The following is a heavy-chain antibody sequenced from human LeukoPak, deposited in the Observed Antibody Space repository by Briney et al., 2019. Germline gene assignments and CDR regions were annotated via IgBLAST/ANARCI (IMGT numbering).Heavy chain of an antibody. CDR3: ARQVSTVTPDY. V-gene: IGHV4-39*01. Sequence: SETLSLTCTVSGGSISSSSNYWGWIRQPPGKGLEWIGSIYYSGSTYYNPSLKSRVTISVDTSKNQFSLKLSSVTAADTAVYYCARQVSTVTPDYWGQGTLVTVSS. D-gene: IGHD4-17*01. CDR2: IYYSGST. CDR1: GGSISSSSNY. J-gene: IGHJ4*02.